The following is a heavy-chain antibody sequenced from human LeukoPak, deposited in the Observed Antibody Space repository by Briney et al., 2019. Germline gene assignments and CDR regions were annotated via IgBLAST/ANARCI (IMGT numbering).Heavy chain of an antibody. D-gene: IGHD3-16*01. CDR3: ARGRSFDY. Sequence: SQTLSLTCAVSGGSISSGGYSWSWIRQPPGKGLEWIGYIYHSGSTYYSPSLKSRVTISVDTSKNQFSLKLSSVTAADTAVYYCARGRSFDYWGQGTLVTVSS. CDR2: IYHSGST. J-gene: IGHJ4*02. V-gene: IGHV4-30-2*01. CDR1: GGSISSGGYS.